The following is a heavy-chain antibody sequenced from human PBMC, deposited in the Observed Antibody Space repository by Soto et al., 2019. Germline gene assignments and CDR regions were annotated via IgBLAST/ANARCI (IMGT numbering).Heavy chain of an antibody. CDR2: IYYSGST. CDR3: ARGGGTYYDFWSGYYHFDY. Sequence: PSETLSLTXTVSGGSISSYYWSWIRQPPGKGLEWIGYIYYSGSTNYNPSLKSRVTISVHTSKNQFSLKLSSVTAADTAVYSCARGGGTYYDFWSGYYHFDYWGQGTLVTVSS. J-gene: IGHJ4*02. D-gene: IGHD3-3*01. CDR1: GGSISSYY. V-gene: IGHV4-59*01.